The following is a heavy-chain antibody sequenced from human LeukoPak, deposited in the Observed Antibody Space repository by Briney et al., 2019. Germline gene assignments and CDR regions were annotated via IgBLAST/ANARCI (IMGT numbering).Heavy chain of an antibody. J-gene: IGHJ4*02. CDR1: GFTFSSYA. CDR3: AKVSGIAVAGYSFDY. V-gene: IGHV3-23*01. CDR2: ISGSGGST. D-gene: IGHD6-19*01. Sequence: PGGSLRLSCAASGFTFSSYAMSWVRQAPGKGLEWVSAISGSGGSTYYADSVKGRFTIPRDNSKNTLYLQMNSLRAEDTAVYYCAKVSGIAVAGYSFDYWGQGTLVTVSS.